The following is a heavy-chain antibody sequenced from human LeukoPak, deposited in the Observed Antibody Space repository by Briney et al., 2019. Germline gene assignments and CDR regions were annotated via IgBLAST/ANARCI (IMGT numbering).Heavy chain of an antibody. CDR2: IYTGGST. D-gene: IGHD2-2*02. CDR1: GVSISSYY. J-gene: IGHJ4*02. V-gene: IGHV4-4*07. CDR3: ARERRYCSSTSCYTGIVFDY. Sequence: PSETLSLTCTVSGVSISSYYWIWIRQPAGKGLEWIGRIYTGGSTNYNPSLTSRVTMSVETSKKQFSLRLRSVTAADTALYYCARERRYCSSTSCYTGIVFDYWGQGTLVTVSS.